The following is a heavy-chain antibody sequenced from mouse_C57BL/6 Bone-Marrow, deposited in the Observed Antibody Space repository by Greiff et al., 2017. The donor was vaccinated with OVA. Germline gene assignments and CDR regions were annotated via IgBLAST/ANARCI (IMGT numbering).Heavy chain of an antibody. D-gene: IGHD1-1*01. CDR1: GYTFTRYW. CDR3: AREGDYGSSH. J-gene: IGHJ3*01. Sequence: VQLQQPGAELVMPGASVKLSCKASGYTFTRYWMHWVKQRPGQGLEWIGEIDPSDSYTNYNQKFKGKSTLTVDKSSSTAYMQLSSLTSEDSAVYYCAREGDYGSSHWGQGTLVTVSA. V-gene: IGHV1-69*01. CDR2: IDPSDSYT.